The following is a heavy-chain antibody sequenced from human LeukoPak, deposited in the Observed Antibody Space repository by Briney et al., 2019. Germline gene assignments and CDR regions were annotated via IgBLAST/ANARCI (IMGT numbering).Heavy chain of an antibody. CDR2: ISGGGDNT. J-gene: IGHJ4*02. V-gene: IGHV3-23*01. D-gene: IGHD1-26*01. CDR3: AKLVGSTDFDY. CDR1: GFTFSTYS. Sequence: GRSLRLACAAAGFTFSTYSMNWVRQAPGKGLEWVSSISGGGDNTYYADSVRGRFTVSRDNSKNTLYLQMHSLRVEDTAVYYCAKLVGSTDFDYWGQGTLVTVSS.